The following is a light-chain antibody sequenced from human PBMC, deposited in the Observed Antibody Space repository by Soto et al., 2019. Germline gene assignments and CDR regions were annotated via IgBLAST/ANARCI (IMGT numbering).Light chain of an antibody. J-gene: IGLJ2*01. V-gene: IGLV1-40*01. CDR2: GNN. CDR3: AAWDDSLNGVV. CDR1: SSNIGAGYD. Sequence: QSVLTQPPSVSGAPGQRVTISCTGSSSNIGAGYDVHWYQQLPGTAPKLLIYGNNQRPSGVPERFSGSKSGTSASLAISGLQSEDESNYYCAAWDDSLNGVVFGGGTKLTVL.